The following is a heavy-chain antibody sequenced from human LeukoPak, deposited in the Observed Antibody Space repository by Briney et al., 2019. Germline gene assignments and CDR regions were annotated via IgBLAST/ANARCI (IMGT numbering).Heavy chain of an antibody. Sequence: PGGSLRLSCAASGFTFSSYAMSWVRQAPGKGLEWVSAISGSGGSTYYADSVKGRFTISRDNSKNTLYLQMNSLRAEDTAVYYCAKARMVRGVIDYYYYGMDVWGQGTTVTVSS. CDR3: AKARMVRGVIDYYYYGMDV. V-gene: IGHV3-23*01. D-gene: IGHD3-10*01. J-gene: IGHJ6*02. CDR1: GFTFSSYA. CDR2: ISGSGGST.